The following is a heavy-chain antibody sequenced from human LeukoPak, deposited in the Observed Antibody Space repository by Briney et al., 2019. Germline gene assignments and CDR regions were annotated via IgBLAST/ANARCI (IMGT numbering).Heavy chain of an antibody. CDR1: GGSISSGGYY. D-gene: IGHD6-6*01. J-gene: IGHJ4*02. V-gene: IGHV4-30-2*01. CDR3: ARDKYSSPADY. CDR2: IYHSGST. Sequence: PSQTLSLTCTVSGGSISSGGYYWSWLRQPPGKGLEWIGYIYHSGSTYYNPSLKSRVTISVDRSKNQFSLKLSSVTAADTAVYYCARDKYSSPADYWGQGTLVTVSS.